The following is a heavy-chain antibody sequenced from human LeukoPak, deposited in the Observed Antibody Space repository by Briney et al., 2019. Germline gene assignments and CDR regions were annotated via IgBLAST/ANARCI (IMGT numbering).Heavy chain of an antibody. J-gene: IGHJ5*02. Sequence: GGSLRLSCAASGFTLSYYWMHWVRQAPGKGLVWDSCINGDGSSTNYADSVKGRFTISRGNAKNTLYLEMNSLRAEDTAVYYCTRDPRNKGFDPRGQGTLVTVSS. CDR2: INGDGSST. D-gene: IGHD1/OR15-1a*01. CDR3: TRDPRNKGFDP. V-gene: IGHV3-74*01. CDR1: GFTLSYYW.